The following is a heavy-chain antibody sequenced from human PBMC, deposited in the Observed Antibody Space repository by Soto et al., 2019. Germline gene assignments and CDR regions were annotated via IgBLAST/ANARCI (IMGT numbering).Heavy chain of an antibody. CDR3: AGHRGGSAWYNGFDP. CDR2: IYYSGTT. D-gene: IGHD6-19*01. V-gene: IGHV4-59*08. CDR1: GGSINNYY. J-gene: IGHJ5*02. Sequence: QVQLQESGPGLVKPSETLSLTCTVSGGSINNYYWSWIRQPPGKGLEWIAYIYYSGTTNYNPSLRSRVTISVDTSKNQFSLKLNSVTAADTAVYYCAGHRGGSAWYNGFDPWGQGTLVTVSS.